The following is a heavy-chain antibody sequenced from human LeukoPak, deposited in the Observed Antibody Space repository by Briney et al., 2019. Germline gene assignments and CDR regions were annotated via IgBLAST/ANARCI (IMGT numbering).Heavy chain of an antibody. CDR1: GFTFSSYA. J-gene: IGHJ3*01. CDR2: INTDGSST. D-gene: IGHD6-13*01. CDR3: VRGSAAAKNAFDV. V-gene: IGHV3-74*01. Sequence: PGGSLRLSCAASGFTFSSYAMHWVRQAPGKGLVWVSRINTDGSSTNYATSVKGRFTMSRDNAKNTLYLQMSSLTAEDTAVYYCVRGSAAAKNAFDVWGQGTMVSVSS.